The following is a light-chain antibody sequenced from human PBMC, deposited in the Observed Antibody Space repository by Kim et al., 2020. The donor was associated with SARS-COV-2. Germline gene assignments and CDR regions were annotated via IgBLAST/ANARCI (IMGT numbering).Light chain of an antibody. CDR1: QSVSSN. Sequence: VSPGERATLSCRASQSVSSNLAWYQQKPGQAPRLLIYGASTMATGIPASFSGSGSGTEFTLTISGLQSEDFAVYYCQQYNNWPLTFGGGTKVDIK. CDR2: GAS. CDR3: QQYNNWPLT. V-gene: IGKV3D-15*01. J-gene: IGKJ4*01.